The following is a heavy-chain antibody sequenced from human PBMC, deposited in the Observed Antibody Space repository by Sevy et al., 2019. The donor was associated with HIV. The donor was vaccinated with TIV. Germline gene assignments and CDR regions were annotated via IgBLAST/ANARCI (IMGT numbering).Heavy chain of an antibody. CDR2: IKSKSDGGTT. V-gene: IGHV3-15*05. CDR1: AFTLNNTW. CDR3: TTDPPGYYYGSGTAPYMDV. D-gene: IGHD3-10*01. Sequence: GGSLRLSCAGSAFTLNNTWMSWVRQAPGKGLEWVGRIKSKSDGGTTDYGAPVRGRCINSRDDLKNTGYLEMNSLKSEDTGASYCTTDPPGYYYGSGTAPYMDVWGKGTTVTVSS. J-gene: IGHJ6*04.